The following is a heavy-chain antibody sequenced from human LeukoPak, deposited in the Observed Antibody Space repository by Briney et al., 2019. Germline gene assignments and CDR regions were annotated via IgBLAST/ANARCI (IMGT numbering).Heavy chain of an antibody. D-gene: IGHD1-26*01. Sequence: PGGSLRLSCAASAFTFSDYSMNWVRQAPGKGLEWVSYISGRSSTIYYADSVKARFTISRDNAKNSMYLQMNSLRAEDTAVYYCARDRIKSGSYYFDYWGQGTLVTVSS. CDR2: ISGRSSTI. CDR3: ARDRIKSGSYYFDY. J-gene: IGHJ4*02. V-gene: IGHV3-48*01. CDR1: AFTFSDYS.